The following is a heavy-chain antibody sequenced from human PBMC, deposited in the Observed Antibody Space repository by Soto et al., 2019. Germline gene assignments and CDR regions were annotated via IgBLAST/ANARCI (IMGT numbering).Heavy chain of an antibody. CDR3: ARDLSSSSGDD. Sequence: GTQRLSFEASGLSLSDYYMIWIRQAPGKGLEWVSYISSSSSYTNYADSVKGRFTISRDNSKNSLYLQMNSLRAEDTAVYYCARDLSSSSGDDWGQGTLVTASS. J-gene: IGHJ4*02. CDR2: ISSSSSYT. V-gene: IGHV3-11*06. CDR1: GLSLSDYY. D-gene: IGHD6-6*01.